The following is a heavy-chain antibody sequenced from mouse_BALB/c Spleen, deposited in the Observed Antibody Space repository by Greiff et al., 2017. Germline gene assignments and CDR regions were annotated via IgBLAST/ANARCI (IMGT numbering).Heavy chain of an antibody. CDR2: ISDGGSYT. V-gene: IGHV5-4*02. CDR1: GFTFSDYY. J-gene: IGHJ4*01. Sequence: EVQRVESGGGLVKPGGSLKLSCAASGFTFSDYYMYWVRQTPEKRLEWVATISDGGSYTYYPDSVKGRFTISRDNAKNNLYLQMSSLKSEDTAMYYCARGDYYGSRYYAMDDWGQGTSVTVSS. D-gene: IGHD1-1*01. CDR3: ARGDYYGSRYYAMDD.